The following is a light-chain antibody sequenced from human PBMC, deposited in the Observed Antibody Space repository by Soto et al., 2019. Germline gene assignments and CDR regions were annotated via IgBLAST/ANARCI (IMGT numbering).Light chain of an antibody. V-gene: IGLV1-40*01. CDR2: GNI. CDR3: QSYDSGLV. Sequence: QAVVTQPPSVSGAPGQRVTISCTGSSSNIGAGYDVHWYQQLPGTAPKLLIYGNINRPSGVPDRFSGSKSGTSASLTITGLQAEDEADYYCQSYDSGLVFGGGTKHTVL. J-gene: IGLJ2*01. CDR1: SSNIGAGYD.